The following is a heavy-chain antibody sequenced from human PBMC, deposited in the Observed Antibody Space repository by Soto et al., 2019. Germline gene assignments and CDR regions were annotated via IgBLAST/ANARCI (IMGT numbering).Heavy chain of an antibody. V-gene: IGHV3-23*04. CDR1: GFTFSSYS. CDR2: ISDSGGSS. J-gene: IGHJ4*02. CDR3: AKRPRALLTFDY. Sequence: EVQLVESGGGLVKPGGSLRLSCAASGFTFSSYSMNWVRQAPGKGLEWVSFISDSGGSSYYADSVKGRFTISRDNSKNTLYLQMNSLRAEDTAIYYCAKRPRALLTFDYGRQGTLVTVSS. D-gene: IGHD1-26*01.